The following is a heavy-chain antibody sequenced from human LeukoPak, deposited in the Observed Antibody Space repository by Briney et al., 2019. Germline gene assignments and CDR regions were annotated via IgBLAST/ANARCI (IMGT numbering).Heavy chain of an antibody. CDR2: TYYRSKWHN. CDR3: ARSNPSGSYYVGGVGYYYMDV. Sequence: SQTLSLTCAISGDSVSSNSAAWNWIRQSPSRGLEWLGRTYYRSKWHNDYAVSVKSRITINPDTSKNQFSLQLNSVTPEDTAVYYCARSNPSGSYYVGGVGYYYMDVWGKGTTVTVSS. CDR1: GDSVSSNSAA. V-gene: IGHV6-1*01. J-gene: IGHJ6*03. D-gene: IGHD1-26*01.